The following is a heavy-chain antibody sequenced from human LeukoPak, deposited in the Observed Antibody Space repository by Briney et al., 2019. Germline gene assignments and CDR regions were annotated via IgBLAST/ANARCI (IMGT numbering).Heavy chain of an antibody. Sequence: SETLSLTCAVSGYSISSGYYWGWIRQPPGKGLEWIGSIYHSGSTYYNPSLKSRFTISVDTSKNQFSLKLSSVTAADTAVYYCARLYADITIAVAGEFDYWGQGTMVTVSS. CDR1: GYSISSGYY. CDR3: ARLYADITIAVAGEFDY. J-gene: IGHJ4*02. V-gene: IGHV4-38-2*01. D-gene: IGHD6-19*01. CDR2: IYHSGST.